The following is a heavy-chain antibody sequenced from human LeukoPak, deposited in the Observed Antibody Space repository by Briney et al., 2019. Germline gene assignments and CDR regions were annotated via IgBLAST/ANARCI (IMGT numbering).Heavy chain of an antibody. CDR1: GGSISSYY. Sequence: SETLSLTCTVSGGSISSYYWSWIRQPPGKGLEWIGYIYYSGSTNYNPSLKSRVTISVDTSKNQFSLKLSSVTAADTAVYYCARGPGGSSWYSAFCWGQGTLVTVSS. V-gene: IGHV4-59*01. J-gene: IGHJ4*02. CDR2: IYYSGST. D-gene: IGHD6-13*01. CDR3: ARGPGGSSWYSAFC.